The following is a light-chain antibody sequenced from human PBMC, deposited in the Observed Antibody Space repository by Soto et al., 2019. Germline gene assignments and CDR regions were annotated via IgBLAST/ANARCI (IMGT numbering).Light chain of an antibody. V-gene: IGKV1-5*03. CDR2: KAS. J-gene: IGKJ2*01. Sequence: DIQMTQSPSTLSASVGDRVTITCRASQSISSWLAWYQQQPGKAPKLLIYKASSLESGVPTRFSGSGSGTDFTLTISSLPPDDVASYYYQQYNSYYTFGQGTKLEIK. CDR1: QSISSW. CDR3: QQYNSYYT.